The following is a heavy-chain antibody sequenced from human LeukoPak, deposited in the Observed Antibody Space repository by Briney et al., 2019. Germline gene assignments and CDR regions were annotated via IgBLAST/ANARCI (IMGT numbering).Heavy chain of an antibody. CDR1: GYTFTSYD. Sequence: ASVKVSCKASGYTFTSYDINWVRQATGQGLEWMGWMNPNSGNTGYAQKLQGRVTMTRNTSISTAYMELSSLRSEDTAVYYCARGRGIAARAPYYYYYGMDVWGQGTTVTVSS. V-gene: IGHV1-8*01. CDR3: ARGRGIAARAPYYYYYGMDV. D-gene: IGHD6-6*01. J-gene: IGHJ6*02. CDR2: MNPNSGNT.